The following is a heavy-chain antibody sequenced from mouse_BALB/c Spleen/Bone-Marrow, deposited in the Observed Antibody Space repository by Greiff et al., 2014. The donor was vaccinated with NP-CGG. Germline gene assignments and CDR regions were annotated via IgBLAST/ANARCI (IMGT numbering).Heavy chain of an antibody. CDR3: ARNGYYYSVDY. Sequence: QVQLKESGPGLVQPSQSLSITCTVSGFSLTSDGVHWVRQSPRKGLEWLGVMWSGGSTDYNAAFISRLSISKDNSRSQVFFKMSSLQTNDTAIYYCARNGYYYSVDYWGQGTSVTVSS. J-gene: IGHJ4*01. CDR1: GFSLTSDG. CDR2: MWSGGST. D-gene: IGHD2-2*01. V-gene: IGHV2-2*02.